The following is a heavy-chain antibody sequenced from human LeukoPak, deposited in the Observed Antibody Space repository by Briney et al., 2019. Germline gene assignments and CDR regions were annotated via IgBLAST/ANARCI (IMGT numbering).Heavy chain of an antibody. Sequence: GGSLRLSCAASGFTFSSYWMHWVRQAPGKGLEWVAVIWYDGSNKYYADSVKGRFTISRDNSKSTLYLQMNSLRAEDTAVYYCARSPMPSSSWGLTYYYYMDVWGKGTTVTVSS. CDR3: ARSPMPSSSWGLTYYYYMDV. CDR2: IWYDGSNK. CDR1: GFTFSSYW. V-gene: IGHV3-33*08. J-gene: IGHJ6*03. D-gene: IGHD6-6*01.